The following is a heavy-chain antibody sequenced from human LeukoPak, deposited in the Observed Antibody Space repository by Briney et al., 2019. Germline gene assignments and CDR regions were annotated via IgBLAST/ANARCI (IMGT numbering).Heavy chain of an antibody. J-gene: IGHJ6*03. Sequence: GASVKVSCKASGYTFTSYDINWVRQATGQGLEWMGWMNPNSGNTGYAQKFQGRVTTTKNTSITTAYMELSSLRSEDTAVYYCARALSWTTNSYYYMDVWGKGTTVTVSS. D-gene: IGHD3/OR15-3a*01. V-gene: IGHV1-8*01. CDR1: GYTFTSYD. CDR3: ARALSWTTNSYYYMDV. CDR2: MNPNSGNT.